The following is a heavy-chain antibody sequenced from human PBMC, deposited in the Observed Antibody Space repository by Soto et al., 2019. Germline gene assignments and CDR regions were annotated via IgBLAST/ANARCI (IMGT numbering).Heavy chain of an antibody. CDR1: GCTFRNYA. CDR3: AKDGQKIVGATYDY. V-gene: IGHV3-23*01. D-gene: IGHD1-26*01. Sequence: PGGSLRLSCTASGCTFRNYALSWVRQAPVKGLEWVSTVTGEGGATYYADSVKGRFTISRDNSKNTLYLQMNSLRVDDTAVYYCAKDGQKIVGATYDYWGQGTLVTVSS. CDR2: VTGEGGAT. J-gene: IGHJ4*02.